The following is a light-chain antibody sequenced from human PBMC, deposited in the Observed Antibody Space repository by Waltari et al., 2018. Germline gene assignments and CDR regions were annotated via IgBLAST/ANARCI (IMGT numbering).Light chain of an antibody. Sequence: QSALTQPASVHGSPGQSITIHCSGTDSDVGAYDLVTWYQQHPGTAPHLIIYEVSNRPSVISKRFSASKSGNTASLTISGLQAEDEADYYCSSYTTSSAPGVFGTGTRVTVL. V-gene: IGLV2-14*01. CDR2: EVS. CDR1: DSDVGAYDL. CDR3: SSYTTSSAPGV. J-gene: IGLJ1*01.